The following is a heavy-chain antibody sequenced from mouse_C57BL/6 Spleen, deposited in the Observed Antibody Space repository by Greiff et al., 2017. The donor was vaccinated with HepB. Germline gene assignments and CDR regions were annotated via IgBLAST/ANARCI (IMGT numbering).Heavy chain of an antibody. Sequence: QVQLQQSGAELARPGASVKLSCKASGYTFTSYGISWVKQRTGQGLEWIGEIYPRSGNTYYNEKFKGKATLTADKSSSTAYMELRSLTSEDSAVYFCAPMVTTGYWGQGATLTVSS. CDR3: APMVTTGY. V-gene: IGHV1-81*01. CDR1: GYTFTSYG. J-gene: IGHJ2*01. CDR2: IYPRSGNT. D-gene: IGHD2-2*01.